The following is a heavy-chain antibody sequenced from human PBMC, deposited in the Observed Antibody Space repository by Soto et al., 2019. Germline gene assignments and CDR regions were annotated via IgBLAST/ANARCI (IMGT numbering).Heavy chain of an antibody. CDR1: GYTFTSYY. CDR3: ARVALSGGGWLDP. CDR2: INPRGGST. V-gene: IGHV1-46*01. D-gene: IGHD1-26*01. Sequence: QVQLVQSGAEVKKPGASVNVSCKASGYTFTSYYMHWVRQAPGQGLEWMGIINPRGGSTTYAQKFQGRVTVTRDTSTSTVYMELSNLRPDDTAIYYCARVALSGGGWLDPWGQGTLVTVSS. J-gene: IGHJ5*02.